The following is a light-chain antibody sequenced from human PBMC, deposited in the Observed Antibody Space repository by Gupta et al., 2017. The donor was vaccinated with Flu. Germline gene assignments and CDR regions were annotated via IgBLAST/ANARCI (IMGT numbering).Light chain of an antibody. J-gene: IGKJ4*01. CDR1: QSVGNF. Sequence: EVVLTQSPATLSLSPGERATLSCRASQSVGNFLAWYQQKPGQAPTLLVYEVINSGTGITARFSGSGSVTDFSRTSISVESDDGEGHYCQFSYAFGRGTKVEIK. CDR2: EVI. V-gene: IGKV3-11*01. CDR3: QFSYA.